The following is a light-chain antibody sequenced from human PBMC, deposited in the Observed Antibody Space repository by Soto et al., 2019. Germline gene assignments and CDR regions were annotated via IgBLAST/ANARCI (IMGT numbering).Light chain of an antibody. CDR1: SSNIGRNT. Sequence: QSALTQPPSASGTPGQRVTISCSGSSSNIGRNTVNWYQQLPGTAPKLLIFSNNQRLSGVPDRFSGSKSGTSASLAISGLQSEDEADYYCAAWDDSLNGYVFGTGTKLTVL. CDR3: AAWDDSLNGYV. V-gene: IGLV1-44*01. CDR2: SNN. J-gene: IGLJ1*01.